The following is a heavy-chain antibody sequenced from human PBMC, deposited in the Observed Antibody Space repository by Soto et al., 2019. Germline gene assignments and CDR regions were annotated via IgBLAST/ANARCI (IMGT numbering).Heavy chain of an antibody. Sequence: QVQLVQSGAEVKKPGASVKVSCKASGYTFTSYGISWVRQAPGQGLEWMGWISAYNGNTNYAQKLQGRVTMTTDTSTSTGYMELRSLRSDDTAVYYCARVVGIAVAGSNWFDPWGQGTLVTVSS. D-gene: IGHD6-19*01. CDR1: GYTFTSYG. CDR3: ARVVGIAVAGSNWFDP. J-gene: IGHJ5*02. CDR2: ISAYNGNT. V-gene: IGHV1-18*01.